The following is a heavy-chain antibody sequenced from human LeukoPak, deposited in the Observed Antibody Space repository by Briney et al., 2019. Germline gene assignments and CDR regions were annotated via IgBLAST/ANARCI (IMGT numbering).Heavy chain of an antibody. CDR1: GYTFTSYG. CDR3: ARSRPLYYSNYYYYGMDV. D-gene: IGHD4-11*01. Sequence: ASVTVSCTASGYTFTSYGISWVRQAPGQGLEWMGWISAYNGNTNYAQKLQGRVTLTTETSTSTAYMELRSLRSDDTAVYYCARSRPLYYSNYYYYGMDVWGQGTTVTVSS. J-gene: IGHJ6*02. CDR2: ISAYNGNT. V-gene: IGHV1-18*01.